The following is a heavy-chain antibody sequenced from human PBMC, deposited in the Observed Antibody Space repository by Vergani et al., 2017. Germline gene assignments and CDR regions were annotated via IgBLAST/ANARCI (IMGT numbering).Heavy chain of an antibody. V-gene: IGHV5-51*01. D-gene: IGHD6-19*01. CDR2: IYPRDFDT. CDR3: ARQGPLSSGWFDF. J-gene: IGHJ4*02. Sequence: EVQLVQSGAVVKTPGESLKISCKGSGYSFNSYWIGLVRQMPGKGLEWVGIIYPRDFDTRYSPSFQGQVTISVEKSISTAYLQWSSLKASDTAMSYCARQGPLSSGWFDFWGQGTLVTVSS. CDR1: GYSFNSYW.